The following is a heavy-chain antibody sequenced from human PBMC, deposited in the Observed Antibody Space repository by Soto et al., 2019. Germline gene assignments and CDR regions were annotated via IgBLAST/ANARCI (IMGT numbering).Heavy chain of an antibody. CDR3: ARAVWGSYSERYWYFDL. J-gene: IGHJ2*01. V-gene: IGHV1-69*12. Sequence: QVQLVQSGAEVKKPGSSVKVSCKASGGTFGSYAISWVRQAPGQGLEWMGGIIPIFGTANYAQKFQGRVTITADESTSTAYMELSSLRSEDTAVYYCARAVWGSYSERYWYFDLWGRGTLVTVSS. CDR2: IIPIFGTA. CDR1: GGTFGSYA. D-gene: IGHD3-16*01.